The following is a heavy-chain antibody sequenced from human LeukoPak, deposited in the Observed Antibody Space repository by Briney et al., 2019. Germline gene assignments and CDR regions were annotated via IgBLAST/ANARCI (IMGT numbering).Heavy chain of an antibody. D-gene: IGHD3-22*01. V-gene: IGHV4-31*03. CDR2: IYYSGST. CDR1: GGSISSGGYY. Sequence: KSSETLSLTCTVSGGSISSGGYYWSWIRQHPGKGLEWIGYIYYSGSTYYNPSLKSRVTISVDTSKNQFSLKLSSVTAADTAVYYCAREGITMIAPLDYWGQGTLVTVSS. CDR3: AREGITMIAPLDY. J-gene: IGHJ4*02.